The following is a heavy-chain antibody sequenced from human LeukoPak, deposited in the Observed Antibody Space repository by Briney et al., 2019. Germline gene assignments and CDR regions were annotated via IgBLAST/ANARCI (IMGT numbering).Heavy chain of an antibody. J-gene: IGHJ6*02. CDR2: IYYSGST. CDR1: GGSISSYY. Sequence: SETLSLTCTVSGGSISSYYWSWIRQPPGKGLEWIGYIYYSGSTNYNPSLKSRVTISVDTSKNQFSLKLSSVTAADTAVYYCARHIRDGSGRYYGMDVWGQGTTVTVSS. CDR3: ARHIRDGSGRYYGMDV. V-gene: IGHV4-59*08. D-gene: IGHD3-10*01.